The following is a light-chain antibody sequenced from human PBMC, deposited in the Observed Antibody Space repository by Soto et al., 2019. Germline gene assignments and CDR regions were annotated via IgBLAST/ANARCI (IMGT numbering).Light chain of an antibody. Sequence: DIQMTQAPSTISASVGDRVTITCRASQSINAWLAWYQQKPGKAPKLLIYDVSTLDSVVPSRFSGSASGTEFTLTISSLASDDFATYYCQQYHRYSTFGQGTRVDIK. CDR1: QSINAW. CDR3: QQYHRYST. J-gene: IGKJ1*01. CDR2: DVS. V-gene: IGKV1-5*01.